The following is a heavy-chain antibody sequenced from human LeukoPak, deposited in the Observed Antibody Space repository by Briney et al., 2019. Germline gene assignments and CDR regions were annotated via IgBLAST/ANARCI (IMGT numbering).Heavy chain of an antibody. V-gene: IGHV3-23*01. J-gene: IGHJ4*02. CDR3: AKGSSFYGSGSFCDY. D-gene: IGHD3-10*01. Sequence: ETLSLTCAVSGVSISSSNWWNWVRQAPGQGLEWVSAISGSGGSTFYADSVKGRFTLSRDNSKNTLYLQMNSLRAEDTAVYYCAKGSSFYGSGSFCDYWGQGTLVTVSS. CDR2: ISGSGGST. CDR1: GVSISSSN.